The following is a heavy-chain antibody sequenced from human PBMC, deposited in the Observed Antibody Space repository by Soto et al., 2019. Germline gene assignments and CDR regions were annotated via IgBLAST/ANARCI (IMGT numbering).Heavy chain of an antibody. Sequence: ASLKVAWKGSGYMLTGFYLHWVRQAPGQGLEWMGWINPNNGVTTYAKNFQGRVTMTRDSSISTAYMELSSLRSDDTAVYFCAAAAIPVAGRHPDFWGQGTVVTVSS. D-gene: IGHD6-19*01. CDR1: GYMLTGFY. CDR2: INPNNGVT. J-gene: IGHJ4*02. V-gene: IGHV1-2*02. CDR3: AAAAIPVAGRHPDF.